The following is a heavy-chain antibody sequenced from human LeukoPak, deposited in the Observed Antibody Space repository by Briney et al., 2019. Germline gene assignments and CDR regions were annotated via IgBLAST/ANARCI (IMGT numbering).Heavy chain of an antibody. CDR2: ISLGGSYI. J-gene: IGHJ5*02. Sequence: GGSLRLSCEGSGFIFSSYNMSWVRQAPGKGLEWVSSISLGGSYIYYADSVKGRFAISRDNARNPLYLQMNSLRVEDTAVYFCTRSSFGYNYGFGDYDTWGQGSLVTVSS. D-gene: IGHD5-18*01. CDR1: GFIFSSYN. CDR3: TRSSFGYNYGFGDYDT. V-gene: IGHV3-21*01.